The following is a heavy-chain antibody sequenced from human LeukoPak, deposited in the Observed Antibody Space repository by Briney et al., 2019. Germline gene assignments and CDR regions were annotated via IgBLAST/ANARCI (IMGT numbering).Heavy chain of an antibody. CDR1: GFTFSRYA. J-gene: IGHJ4*02. CDR3: ARGGPQYSSRSFDY. V-gene: IGHV3-23*01. CDR2: ISGSGSSR. Sequence: GGSLRLSCAASGFTFSRYAMNWVRQAPGKGLEWVSSISGSGSSRDDADSVKGRFTISRDNSKNTLYVQVKSLRVEDTAVYYCARGGPQYSSRSFDYWGQGTLVTVSS. D-gene: IGHD6-13*01.